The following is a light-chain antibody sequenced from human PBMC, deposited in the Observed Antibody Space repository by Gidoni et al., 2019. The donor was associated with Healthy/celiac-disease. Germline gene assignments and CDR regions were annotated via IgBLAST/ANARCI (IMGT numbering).Light chain of an antibody. Sequence: YELTRPPSVSVTPGQTATITCSGDKVGDKSASWYQQKPGQSPVLVIYQDNKRPSGIPERYSGSHSGNTATLTISGTQAMDEADYYCQAWDSSAADVVFGGGTKLTVL. CDR2: QDN. V-gene: IGLV3-1*01. CDR1: KVGDKS. J-gene: IGLJ2*01. CDR3: QAWDSSAADVV.